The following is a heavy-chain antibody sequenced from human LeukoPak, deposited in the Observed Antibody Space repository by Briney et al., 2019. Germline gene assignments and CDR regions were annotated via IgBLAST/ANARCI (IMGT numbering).Heavy chain of an antibody. Sequence: ASVKVSCKASGYSFTSYDINWVRQATGQGLEWMGWMSPDTGKIDFAQKFQGRVTITRNTSINTAYMELSSLRSEDTAVYYCARGAMYYYDRRQMDVWGKGTMVTVSS. D-gene: IGHD3-22*01. CDR2: MSPDTGKI. V-gene: IGHV1-8*02. J-gene: IGHJ6*04. CDR1: GYSFTSYD. CDR3: ARGAMYYYDRRQMDV.